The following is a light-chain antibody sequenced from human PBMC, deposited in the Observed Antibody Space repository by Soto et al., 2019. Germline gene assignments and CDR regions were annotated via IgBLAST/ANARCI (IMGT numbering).Light chain of an antibody. J-gene: IGLJ1*01. Sequence: QSALTRPASVSGCPGQSITSSCTGTSSDVGGYNYVSWYQQHPGKAPKLMIYEVTNRPSGVSNRFSGSKSGNTASLTISGLQAEDEADYYCGSYSSSTTPFVFGSGTKVTVL. CDR1: SSDVGGYNY. CDR2: EVT. CDR3: GSYSSSTTPFV. V-gene: IGLV2-14*01.